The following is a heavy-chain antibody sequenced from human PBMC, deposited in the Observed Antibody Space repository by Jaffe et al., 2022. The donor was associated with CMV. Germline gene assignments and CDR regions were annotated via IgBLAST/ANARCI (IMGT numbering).Heavy chain of an antibody. J-gene: IGHJ6*02. V-gene: IGHV1-69*01. CDR2: IIPIFGTA. D-gene: IGHD2-8*01. CDR3: ARDPRTNGVCYTCDPQRYYYYYGMDV. Sequence: QVQLVQSGAEVKKPGSSVKVSCKASGGTFSSYAISWVRQAPGQGLEWMGGIIPIFGTANYAQKFQGRVTITADESTSTAYMELSSLRSEDTAVYYCARDPRTNGVCYTCDPQRYYYYYGMDVWGQGTTVTVSS. CDR1: GGTFSSYA.